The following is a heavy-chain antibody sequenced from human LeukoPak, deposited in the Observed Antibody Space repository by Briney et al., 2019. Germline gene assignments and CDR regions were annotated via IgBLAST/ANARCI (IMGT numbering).Heavy chain of an antibody. D-gene: IGHD6-19*01. CDR1: GFTFSDYY. CDR3: AGSSGWWAHDY. CDR2: ISSSGSTI. J-gene: IGHJ4*02. V-gene: IGHV3-11*01. Sequence: GGSLRLSCAASGFTFSDYYMSWIRQAPGKGLEWVSYISSSGSTIYYADSVKGRFTISRDNAKNSLYLQMNSLRAEDTAIYYCAGSSGWWAHDYWGQGTLVTVSS.